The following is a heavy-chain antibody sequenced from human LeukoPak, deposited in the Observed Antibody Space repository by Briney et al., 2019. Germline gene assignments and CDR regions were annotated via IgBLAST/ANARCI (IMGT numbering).Heavy chain of an antibody. V-gene: IGHV4-4*07. CDR3: ARDRIGFSPFDY. CDR1: GGSISSYC. CDR2: IYTSGST. D-gene: IGHD3-16*02. J-gene: IGHJ4*02. Sequence: SETLSLTCTVSGGSISSYCWSWIRQPAGKGLEWIGRIYTSGSTNYNPSLKSRVTISVDTSKNQFSLKLSSVTAADTAVYYCARDRIGFSPFDYWGQGTLVTVSS.